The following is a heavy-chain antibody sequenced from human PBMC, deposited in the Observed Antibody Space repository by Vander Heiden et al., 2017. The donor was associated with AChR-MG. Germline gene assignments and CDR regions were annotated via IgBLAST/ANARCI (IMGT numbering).Heavy chain of an antibody. Sequence: QVQLQESGPGLVKPSQTLSLTCTVSGGSISSGDYYWSWIRQSPGKGLEWIGYIYYSGSTYYNPSLKSRVTISVDTSKNQFSLKLSSVTAADTAVYYCARFGYSAYDYRWHYFDFWGQGTLVTVSS. D-gene: IGHD5-12*01. CDR1: GGSISSGDYY. CDR3: ARFGYSAYDYRWHYFDF. CDR2: IYYSGST. J-gene: IGHJ4*02. V-gene: IGHV4-30-4*01.